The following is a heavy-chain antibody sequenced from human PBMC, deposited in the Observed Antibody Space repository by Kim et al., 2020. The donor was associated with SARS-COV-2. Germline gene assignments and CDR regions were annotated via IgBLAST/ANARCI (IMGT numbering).Heavy chain of an antibody. D-gene: IGHD3-10*01. J-gene: IGHJ6*02. Sequence: ASVKVSCKASGYTFTSYYMHWVRQAPGQGLERMGIINPSGGSTSYAQKFQGKVTMTRDTSTSTVYMELSSLRSEDTAVYYCAREPPSWFGELLVWGKGIDVWGQETRVTVSS. V-gene: IGHV1-46*01. CDR2: INPSGGST. CDR1: GYTFTSYY. CDR3: AREPPSWFGELLVWGKGIDV.